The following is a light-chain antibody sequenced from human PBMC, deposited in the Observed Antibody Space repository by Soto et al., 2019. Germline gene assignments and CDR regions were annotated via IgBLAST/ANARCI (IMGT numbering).Light chain of an antibody. J-gene: IGLJ3*02. CDR2: EVS. V-gene: IGLV2-14*01. CDR3: SSYTLRNTLVL. Sequence: QSVLTQPASVSGSPGQSITISCIGTSSDVGGYNFVSWYQQHPGKAPRLIIYEVSSRPSGVSYRFSGSKSGNTASLTISGLQAEDEADYYCSSYTLRNTLVLFGGGTKLTVL. CDR1: SSDVGGYNF.